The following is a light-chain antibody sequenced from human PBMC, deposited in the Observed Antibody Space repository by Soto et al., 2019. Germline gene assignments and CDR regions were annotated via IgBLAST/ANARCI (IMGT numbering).Light chain of an antibody. J-gene: IGLJ1*01. Sequence: QSALTQPPSASGSPGQSVTISCTGTSSDVGDYNDVSWYQQHPGKAPKLMIYEVSKRPSGVPDRFSGSKSGNTASLTVSGLQAEDEADYYCSSYAGSLYVFGTGTKLTVL. V-gene: IGLV2-8*01. CDR2: EVS. CDR3: SSYAGSLYV. CDR1: SSDVGDYND.